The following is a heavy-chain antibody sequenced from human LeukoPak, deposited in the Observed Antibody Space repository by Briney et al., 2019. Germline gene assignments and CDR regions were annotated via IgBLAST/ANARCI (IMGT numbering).Heavy chain of an antibody. D-gene: IGHD2-2*01. J-gene: IGHJ6*02. CDR3: ARDWVVVQPYIMDV. Sequence: SDTLSLICTVSGGSISSHYWSWIRQPPGRGLEWIGYISYSGYTNYNPSLKSRVTISLDTSKNQFSLKLSSVTAADTAVYYCARDWVVVQPYIMDVWGQGTTVTVSS. V-gene: IGHV4-59*11. CDR1: GGSISSHY. CDR2: ISYSGYT.